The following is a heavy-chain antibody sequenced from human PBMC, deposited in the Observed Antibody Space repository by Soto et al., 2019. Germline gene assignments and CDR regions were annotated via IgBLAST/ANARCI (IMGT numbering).Heavy chain of an antibody. Sequence: QVQLVQSGAEVKKPGASVKVSCKASGYTFTSYGITWVRQAPGQGLEWMGWISAYNGNTNYAQKLQGRVTMTADTSKSTADMELGSLGSDDTAVYYCARDLGTSGQYSGYWGQGTMVTVSS. D-gene: IGHD2-2*01. CDR2: ISAYNGNT. CDR3: ARDLGTSGQYSGY. CDR1: GYTFTSYG. J-gene: IGHJ4*02. V-gene: IGHV1-18*01.